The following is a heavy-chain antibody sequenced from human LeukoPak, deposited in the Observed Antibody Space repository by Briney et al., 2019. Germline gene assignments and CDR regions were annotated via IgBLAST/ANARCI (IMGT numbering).Heavy chain of an antibody. J-gene: IGHJ5*02. CDR3: AREPNQQLMDDYGDYNWLDP. V-gene: IGHV4-59*12. Sequence: SETLSLTCTVSGGSISSYYWSWSRQPPGKGLEWIGYIYYSGSTNYNPSLKSRVTMSVDTSKNQFSLKLSSVTAADTAVYYCAREPNQQLMDDYGDYNWLDPWGQGTLVTVPS. D-gene: IGHD4-17*01. CDR2: IYYSGST. CDR1: GGSISSYY.